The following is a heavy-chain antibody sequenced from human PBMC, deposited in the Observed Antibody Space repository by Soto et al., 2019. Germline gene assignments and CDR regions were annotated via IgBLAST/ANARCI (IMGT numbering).Heavy chain of an antibody. CDR3: VTDQYIDY. J-gene: IGHJ4*02. Sequence: GGSLRLSCSVSGFTFSSYTMHWVRQAPGKGLEYVSSISSEGRTTYYADSVKGRFTISRDNSKNTVYLQMSSLRAEDTAVYYCVTDQYIDYWGQGTLVTVSS. CDR1: GFTFSSYT. CDR2: ISSEGRTT. V-gene: IGHV3-64D*06.